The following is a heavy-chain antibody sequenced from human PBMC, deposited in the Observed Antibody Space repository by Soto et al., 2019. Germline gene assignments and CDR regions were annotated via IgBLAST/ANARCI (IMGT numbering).Heavy chain of an antibody. CDR3: ARGRGATSGDAFDI. Sequence: QVQLQESGPGLVKPSQTLSLTCTVSGGSISSGGYYWSWIRQHPGKGLEWIGYIYYSGSTYYNPSLKSRVTISVHRCKNQFSLKLSSVTAADTAVYYCARGRGATSGDAFDIWGQGTMVTVSS. V-gene: IGHV4-31*03. CDR1: GGSISSGGYY. J-gene: IGHJ3*02. CDR2: IYYSGST. D-gene: IGHD2-15*01.